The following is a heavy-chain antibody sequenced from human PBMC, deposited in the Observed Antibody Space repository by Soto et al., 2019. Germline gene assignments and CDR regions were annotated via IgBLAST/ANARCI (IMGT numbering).Heavy chain of an antibody. Sequence: PGGSLRLSCAASGFTFSTYSMNWVRQAPGKGLEWVSSISSSSSYIYYADSVKGRFTISRDNAKNSLYLQMNSLRAEDTAVYFCARGFDLQYGMDVWGQGTTVTVSS. CDR3: ARGFDLQYGMDV. D-gene: IGHD3-10*01. V-gene: IGHV3-21*01. CDR2: ISSSSSYI. CDR1: GFTFSTYS. J-gene: IGHJ6*02.